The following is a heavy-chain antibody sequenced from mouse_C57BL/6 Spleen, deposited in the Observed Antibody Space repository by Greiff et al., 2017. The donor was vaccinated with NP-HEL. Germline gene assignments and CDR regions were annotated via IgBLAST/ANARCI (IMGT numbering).Heavy chain of an antibody. CDR2: IDPENGDT. V-gene: IGHV14-4*01. CDR1: GFNIKDDY. D-gene: IGHD2-3*01. CDR3: TRKGIYDGYPYYFDY. Sequence: EVQLQQSGAELVRPGASVKLSCTASGFNIKDDYMHWVKQRPEQGLEWIGWIDPENGDTEYASKFQGKATITADTSSNTAYLQLSSLTSEDTAVYYCTRKGIYDGYPYYFDYWGQGTTLTVSS. J-gene: IGHJ2*01.